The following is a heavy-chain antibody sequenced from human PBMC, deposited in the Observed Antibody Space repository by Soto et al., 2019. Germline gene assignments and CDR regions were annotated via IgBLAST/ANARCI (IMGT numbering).Heavy chain of an antibody. V-gene: IGHV3-7*03. J-gene: IGHJ6*02. D-gene: IGHD2-2*02. CDR1: GFTFSSYW. CDR2: IKQDGSEK. Sequence: EVQLVESGGGLVQPGGSLRLSCAASGFTFSSYWMSWVRQAPGKGLEWVANIKQDGSEKYYVDSVKGRFTISRDNAKNSLYLQMNSLRAEDTAVYYCASGKVVPAARPIYYYYYGMDVWGQGTTVTVSS. CDR3: ASGKVVPAARPIYYYYYGMDV.